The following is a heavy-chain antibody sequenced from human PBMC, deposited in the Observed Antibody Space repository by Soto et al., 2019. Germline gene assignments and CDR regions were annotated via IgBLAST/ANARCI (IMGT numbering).Heavy chain of an antibody. CDR1: GGSFSGYY. CDR3: ARGTYYDILTGYYPYYYYYYMDV. V-gene: IGHV4-34*01. Sequence: SETLSLTCAVYGGSFSGYYWSWIRQPPGKGLEWIGEINHSGSTNYNPSLKSRVTISVDTSKNQFSLKLSSVTAADTAVYYCARGTYYDILTGYYPYYYYYYMDVSGKATTVTVSS. CDR2: INHSGST. J-gene: IGHJ6*03. D-gene: IGHD3-9*01.